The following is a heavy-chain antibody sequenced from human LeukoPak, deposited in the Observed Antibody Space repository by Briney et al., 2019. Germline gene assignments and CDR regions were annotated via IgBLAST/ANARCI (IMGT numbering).Heavy chain of an antibody. Sequence: GGSLRLSCAASGFPFGDFAMTWVRQAPGGGLQWVSTITRSGQNTYYADSVKGRFTISRDDYKGMLYLQMNSLRAEDTAMYCCVKDDYRSIPGCVIDALVVWGQGTVVTVSS. CDR2: ITRSGQNT. V-gene: IGHV3-23*01. CDR1: GFPFGDFA. J-gene: IGHJ3*01. CDR3: VKDDYRSIPGCVIDALVV. D-gene: IGHD4-11*01.